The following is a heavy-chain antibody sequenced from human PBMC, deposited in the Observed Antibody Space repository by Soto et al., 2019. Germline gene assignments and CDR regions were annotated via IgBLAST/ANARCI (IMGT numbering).Heavy chain of an antibody. CDR3: GRELESLPVFAFVI. CDR1: GISLTTSGVG. V-gene: IGHV2-5*04. Sequence: QITVKGSGPTLVNPTQPLSLTCSLSGISLTTSGVGVGWIRQPPGKALEWLALIYWNDDKHYMPSLKSKLSNSKDTSKHRPVLNMTTKDRVDTGTYFCGRELESLPVFAFVIWDQGTMVTV. CDR2: IYWNDDK. J-gene: IGHJ3*02. D-gene: IGHD1-7*01.